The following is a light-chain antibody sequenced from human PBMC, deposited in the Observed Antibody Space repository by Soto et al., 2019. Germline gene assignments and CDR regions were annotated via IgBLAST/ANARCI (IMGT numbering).Light chain of an antibody. Sequence: EIVLTQSPGTLSLSPGERATLSCRASQSVSSSYLAWYQQKPGQAPRLLIYGASTRATGIPARFSGSGSGTEFILTISSLQSEDFAVYYCQQYNNWPPLTFGGGTKVDI. CDR2: GAS. J-gene: IGKJ4*01. CDR3: QQYNNWPPLT. V-gene: IGKV3-15*01. CDR1: QSVSSSY.